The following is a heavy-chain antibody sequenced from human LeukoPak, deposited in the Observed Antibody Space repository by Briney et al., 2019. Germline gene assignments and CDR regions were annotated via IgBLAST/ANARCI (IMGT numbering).Heavy chain of an antibody. CDR3: ARVQLPYYYDGSGYYAR. V-gene: IGHV1-18*01. D-gene: IGHD3-22*01. CDR1: GYTFTSYG. J-gene: IGHJ4*02. Sequence: VASVKVSCKASGYTFTSYGISWVRQAPGQGLEWMGWISAYNGNTNYAQKLQGRVTMTTDTSTSTAYMELRSLRSDDTAVYYCARVQLPYYYDGSGYYARWGQGTLVTVSS. CDR2: ISAYNGNT.